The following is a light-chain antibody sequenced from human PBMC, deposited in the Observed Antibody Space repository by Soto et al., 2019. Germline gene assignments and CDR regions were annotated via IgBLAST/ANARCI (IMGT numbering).Light chain of an antibody. Sequence: EIVLTPSPATLSLSPGERATLSCRASQSVSSYSAWYQQKPGQAPRLLIYDASNRATGIPARFSGSGSGTDFTLTISSLEPEDVAVYYCQQRSNWPPTFGPGTKVDIQ. V-gene: IGKV3-11*01. J-gene: IGKJ3*01. CDR1: QSVSSY. CDR2: DAS. CDR3: QQRSNWPPT.